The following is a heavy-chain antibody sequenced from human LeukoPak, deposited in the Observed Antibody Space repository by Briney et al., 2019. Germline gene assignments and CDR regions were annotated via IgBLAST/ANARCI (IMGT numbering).Heavy chain of an antibody. V-gene: IGHV4-59*01. CDR1: GGSLSSYY. CDR3: ARDRQGSGSYLYGMDV. J-gene: IGHJ6*02. Sequence: SETLSLTCTVSGGSLSSYYWSWIRQPPGKGLEWVGDIYYSGSTNYNPSLNSRVSISVDTSKNYFSLKLSSVTAADTAVYYCARDRQGSGSYLYGMDVWGQGTTVTVSS. CDR2: IYYSGST. D-gene: IGHD3-10*01.